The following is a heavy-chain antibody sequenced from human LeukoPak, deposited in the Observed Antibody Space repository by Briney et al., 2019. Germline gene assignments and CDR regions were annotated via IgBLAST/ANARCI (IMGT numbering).Heavy chain of an antibody. Sequence: SETLSLTCTVSGGSISSSSYYWGWIRQPPGKGLEWIGSIYYSGSTYYNPSLKSRVTISVDTSKNQFSLKLSSVTAADTAVYYCARVGYYPDYYMDVWGKGTAVTVSS. J-gene: IGHJ6*03. D-gene: IGHD2-21*01. CDR1: GGSISSSSYY. CDR3: ARVGYYPDYYMDV. V-gene: IGHV4-39*01. CDR2: IYYSGST.